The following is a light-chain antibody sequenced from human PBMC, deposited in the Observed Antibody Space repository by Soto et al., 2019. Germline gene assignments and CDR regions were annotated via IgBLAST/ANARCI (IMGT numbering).Light chain of an antibody. J-gene: IGKJ1*01. CDR3: QQYNNWSGT. CDR2: GAS. V-gene: IGKV3-15*01. CDR1: QSVSSN. Sequence: EIVMTQSPATLSVSPGERATLSCRASQSVSSNLAWYQQKPGQAPRLLIYGASTRATGIPARFSGSGSGTEFTLTISSQQSEDFAVYYCQQYNNWSGTFGQGTKVDIK.